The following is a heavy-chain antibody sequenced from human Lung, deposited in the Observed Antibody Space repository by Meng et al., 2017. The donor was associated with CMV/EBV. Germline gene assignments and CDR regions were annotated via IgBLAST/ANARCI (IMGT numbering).Heavy chain of an antibody. J-gene: IGHJ4*03. CDR1: GYTFIDYS. CDR2: INPSSGST. Sequence: QVRLVQSGAEVKKPGASVKVSCEAAGYTFIDYSMHWVRQAPGQGLAGVGWINPSSGSTHYAQSFQGRVTITRDTSINTVYVEISSLKSDDTAVYYCTSAPGDYWGQGTLVTVSS. V-gene: IGHV1-2*02. D-gene: IGHD1-14*01. CDR3: TSAPGDY.